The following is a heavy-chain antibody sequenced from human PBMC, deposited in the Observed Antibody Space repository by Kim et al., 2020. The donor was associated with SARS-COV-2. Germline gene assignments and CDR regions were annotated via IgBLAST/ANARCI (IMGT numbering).Heavy chain of an antibody. Sequence: GGSLRLSCAASGFTFSSYGMHWVRQAPGKGLEWVAVISYDGSNKYYADSVKGRFTISRDNSKNTLYLQMNSLRAEDTAVYYCAKDGYGDYVRGGTYIGYWGQGTLVTVSS. CDR3: AKDGYGDYVRGGTYIGY. D-gene: IGHD4-17*01. CDR2: ISYDGSNK. V-gene: IGHV3-30*18. CDR1: GFTFSSYG. J-gene: IGHJ4*02.